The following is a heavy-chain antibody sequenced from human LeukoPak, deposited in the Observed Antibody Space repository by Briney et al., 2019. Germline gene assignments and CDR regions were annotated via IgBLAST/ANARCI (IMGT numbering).Heavy chain of an antibody. D-gene: IGHD3-22*01. V-gene: IGHV4-59*08. CDR2: IYYTGST. J-gene: IGHJ4*02. CDR3: ARHAGSYYTYNFDY. CDR1: GSSISSYY. Sequence: PSETLSLTCTVSGSSISSYYWSWIRQPPGKGLEWIGYIYYTGSTNYNPSLKSRVTISVDTSKNQFSLKLSSVTAADTAVYYCARHAGSYYTYNFDYWGQGTLVTVSS.